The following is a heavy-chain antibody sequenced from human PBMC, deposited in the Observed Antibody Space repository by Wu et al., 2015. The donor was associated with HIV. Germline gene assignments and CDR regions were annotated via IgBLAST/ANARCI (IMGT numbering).Heavy chain of an antibody. CDR1: GYTFTSYY. CDR3: ARGPPIVVVPAAIRY. Sequence: QVQLVQSGAEVKKPGASVKVSCKASGYTFTSYYMHWVRQAPGQGLEWMGIINPSGGSTSYAQKFQGRVTMTRDTSTSTVYMELSSLRSEDTAVYYCARGPPIVVVPAAIRYWGQGTLVHRLL. D-gene: IGHD2-2*01. V-gene: IGHV1-46*03. CDR2: INPSGGST. J-gene: IGHJ4*02.